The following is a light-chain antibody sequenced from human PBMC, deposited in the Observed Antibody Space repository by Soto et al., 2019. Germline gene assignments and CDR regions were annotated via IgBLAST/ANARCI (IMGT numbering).Light chain of an antibody. CDR3: SSYTSSSPLV. Sequence: LPQPPSVSESRGKSMTISCTGTSSAVVGYTSFSWSPPPPGKAPNLMIYEVRNRPSGVSNRFSGSTSGNTASLTISALQPEDEADYYSSSYTSSSPLVFGTGPKVTV. V-gene: IGLV2-14*01. CDR1: SSAVVGYTS. CDR2: EVR. J-gene: IGLJ1*01.